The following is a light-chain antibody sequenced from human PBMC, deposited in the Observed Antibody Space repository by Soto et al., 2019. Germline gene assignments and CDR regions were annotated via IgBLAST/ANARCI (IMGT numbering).Light chain of an antibody. CDR1: QSVRAW. V-gene: IGKV1D-12*01. CDR2: GPT. CDR3: QQGNSLPLT. J-gene: IGKJ4*01. Sequence: DIQMTQSPSSVSASVGDSVTITCRASQSVRAWLAWYQQKEGKAPKLLIYGPTSLLRGVPRRFSGSGSGTDFTLTISGLLPEDFATYYCQQGNSLPLTFGGGTKVDIK.